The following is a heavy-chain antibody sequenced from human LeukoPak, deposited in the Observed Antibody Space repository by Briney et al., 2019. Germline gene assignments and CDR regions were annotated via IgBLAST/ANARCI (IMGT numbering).Heavy chain of an antibody. J-gene: IGHJ5*02. D-gene: IGHD3-9*01. CDR2: ISGSGGST. CDR1: GFTFSSYA. Sequence: PGGSLRLSCAASGFTFSSYAMSWVRQAPGKGLEWVSAISGSGGSTFYADSVKGRFTISRDNSKNTLYLQMNSLRAEDTAVYYCAKEKYDILTGYSQHWFDPWGQGTLVTVSS. V-gene: IGHV3-23*01. CDR3: AKEKYDILTGYSQHWFDP.